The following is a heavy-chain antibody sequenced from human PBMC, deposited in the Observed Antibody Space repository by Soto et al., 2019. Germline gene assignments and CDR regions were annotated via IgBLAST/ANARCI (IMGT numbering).Heavy chain of an antibody. CDR1: GGSLSGYF. Sequence: SETLSLTCAVYGGSLSGYFWSWVRQSPGKGLEWIGEINHSGTANYNPSLKTRVTISADASKHQFSLRLTSVTAADSATYYCASYHFRDLWTGSRHYMDVWSRGTPVTVSS. J-gene: IGHJ6*03. D-gene: IGHD3-9*01. CDR2: INHSGTA. V-gene: IGHV4-34*01. CDR3: ASYHFRDLWTGSRHYMDV.